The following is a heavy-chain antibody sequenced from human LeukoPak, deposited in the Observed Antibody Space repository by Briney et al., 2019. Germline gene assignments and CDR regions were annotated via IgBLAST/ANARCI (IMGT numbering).Heavy chain of an antibody. D-gene: IGHD3-3*01. CDR2: IYYSGST. V-gene: IGHV4-59*01. CDR3: ARGDKPYYDFWSDPGGDFDI. Sequence: SETLSLTCTVSGGSISSYYWSWIRQPPGKGLEWIGYIYYSGSTNYNPSLKSRVTISVDTSKNQFSLKLSSVTAADTAVYYCARGDKPYYDFWSDPGGDFDIWGQGTMVTVSS. J-gene: IGHJ3*02. CDR1: GGSISSYY.